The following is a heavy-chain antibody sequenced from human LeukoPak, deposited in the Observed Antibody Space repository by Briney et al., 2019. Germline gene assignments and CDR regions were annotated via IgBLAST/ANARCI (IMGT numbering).Heavy chain of an antibody. D-gene: IGHD1-14*01. CDR1: GGSISSGSYY. CDR2: IYTSGST. V-gene: IGHV4-61*02. J-gene: IGHJ3*02. CDR3: ARNRPSFDI. Sequence: SETLSLTCTVSGGSISSGSYYWSWIRQPAGKGLEWIGRIYTSGSTNYNPSLKSRVTISVDTSKNQFSLKLNSVTAADTAVYYCARNRPSFDIWGQGTMVTVSS.